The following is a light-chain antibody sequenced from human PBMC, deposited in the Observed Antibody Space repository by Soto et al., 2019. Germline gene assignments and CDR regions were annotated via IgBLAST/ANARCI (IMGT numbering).Light chain of an antibody. J-gene: IGKJ4*01. Sequence: IQMTQSPSSLSASVGDKVSITCRASRDIREDVAWFQQKPGQAPKLLIYAATTLQRGVPSRFSGSRSGTDFTLSINRLQPEDFATYYCLQDHNTPLTFGGGTKVEIK. CDR2: AAT. CDR3: LQDHNTPLT. V-gene: IGKV1-6*01. CDR1: RDIRED.